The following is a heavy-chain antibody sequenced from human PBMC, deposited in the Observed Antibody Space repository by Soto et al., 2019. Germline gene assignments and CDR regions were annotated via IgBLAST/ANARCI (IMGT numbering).Heavy chain of an antibody. Sequence: PSETLSLTCTVSGGSISGSSYYWGWIRQPPGKGLECIGSVHYSGSTDYNPSLKSRVTISVDTSKNQFSLKLTSVTAADTAVYFCASFSGATYGDYGGGINDWGQGTLVTVSS. D-gene: IGHD4-17*01. V-gene: IGHV4-39*01. CDR1: GGSISGSSYY. CDR2: VHYSGST. CDR3: ASFSGATYGDYGGGIND. J-gene: IGHJ4*02.